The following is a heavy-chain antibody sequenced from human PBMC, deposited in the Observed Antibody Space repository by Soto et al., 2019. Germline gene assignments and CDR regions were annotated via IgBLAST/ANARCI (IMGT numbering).Heavy chain of an antibody. CDR2: IYYSGST. CDR3: ARNYYDSSGYLDTYYYGMDV. J-gene: IGHJ6*02. V-gene: IGHV4-39*01. CDR1: GGSISSSSYY. Sequence: TSETLSLTCTVSGGSISSSSYYWGWIRQPPGKGLEWIGSIYYSGSTYYNPSLKSRVTISVDTSKNQFSLKLSSVTAADTAVYYCARNYYDSSGYLDTYYYGMDVWGQGTTVTVS. D-gene: IGHD3-22*01.